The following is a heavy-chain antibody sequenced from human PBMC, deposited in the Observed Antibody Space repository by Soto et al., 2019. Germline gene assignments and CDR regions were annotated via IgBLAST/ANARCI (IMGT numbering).Heavy chain of an antibody. CDR1: GFTYNNYA. CDR2: ISGTGETA. Sequence: EVQLLESGGDLVQPGESLRLSCAASGFTYNNYAMSWVRQAPGKGLEWVSAISGTGETAYYADSVRGRFTISRDNSKNTLSLRMNTLRAEDTAVYYCAKRGARGSSWPFDYWGQGTLVTVSS. D-gene: IGHD6-13*01. V-gene: IGHV3-23*01. J-gene: IGHJ4*02. CDR3: AKRGARGSSWPFDY.